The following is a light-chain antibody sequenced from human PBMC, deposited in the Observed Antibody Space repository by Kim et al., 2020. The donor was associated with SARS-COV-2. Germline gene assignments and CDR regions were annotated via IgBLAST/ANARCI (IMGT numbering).Light chain of an antibody. Sequence: PGQTARITCSGDALPKQYAYWYQQKPGQAPVLVIYKDSERPSGIPERCSGSSSGTTVTLTISGVQAEDEADYYCQSADSSGNYEVFGGGTQLTVL. CDR1: ALPKQY. CDR3: QSADSSGNYEV. CDR2: KDS. V-gene: IGLV3-25*03. J-gene: IGLJ2*01.